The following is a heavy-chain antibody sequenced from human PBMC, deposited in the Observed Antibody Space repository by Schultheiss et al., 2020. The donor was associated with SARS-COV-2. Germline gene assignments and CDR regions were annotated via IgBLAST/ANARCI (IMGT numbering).Heavy chain of an antibody. Sequence: SQTLSLTCTVSGDSISGSTYYWSWIRQHPGKGLEWIGYIYYSGDTSYNPSLKSRLTISGDTSKNQFSLKVNSVTAADTAVYYCARGYRYYYYAMDVWGQGTTVTVSS. CDR1: GDSISGSTYY. V-gene: IGHV4-31*02. J-gene: IGHJ6*02. D-gene: IGHD5-18*01. CDR3: ARGYRYYYYAMDV. CDR2: IYYSGDT.